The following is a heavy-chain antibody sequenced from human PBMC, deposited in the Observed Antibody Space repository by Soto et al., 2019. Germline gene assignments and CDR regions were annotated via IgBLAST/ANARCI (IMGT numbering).Heavy chain of an antibody. Sequence: EVQLLESGGGLVQPGGSLRLSCAASGFTFSSYAMSWVRQAPGKGLEWVSAISGSGGSTYYADSVKGRFTISRDNSKNMLYLQMNSLRAEDTAVYYCAKDKVVVTAIRQRHWWDYWGQGTLVTVSS. V-gene: IGHV3-23*01. J-gene: IGHJ4*02. CDR2: ISGSGGST. D-gene: IGHD2-21*02. CDR3: AKDKVVVTAIRQRHWWDY. CDR1: GFTFSSYA.